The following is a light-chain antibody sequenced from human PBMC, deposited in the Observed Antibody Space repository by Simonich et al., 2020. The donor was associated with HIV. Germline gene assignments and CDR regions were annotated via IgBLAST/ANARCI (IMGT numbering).Light chain of an antibody. J-gene: IGKJ2*01. CDR1: PSILYSSNNKNF. V-gene: IGKV4-1*01. CDR3: QQYYTTPFT. CDR2: WAS. Sequence: DIVMTQSPDSLAVSLGERATINCKSSPSILYSSNNKNFLAWYQQKPGQPPELLIYWASTRESGVPDRFSGSGSGTDFTLTISGLQAEDVAVYYCQQYYTTPFTFGQGTKLGIK.